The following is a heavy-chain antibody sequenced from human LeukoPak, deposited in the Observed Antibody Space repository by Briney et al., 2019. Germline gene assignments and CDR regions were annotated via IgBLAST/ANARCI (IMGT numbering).Heavy chain of an antibody. V-gene: IGHV4-4*07. Sequence: SETLSLTCTVSGGSTSNSFWSWIRQPAGKGLEWIGRIYTDGSTNSNPSLRSRLTMSLDTSKNQFSLKLTSVTAADTAVYFCARAPSGCGSTCAFDYWGQGTLVTVSS. CDR2: IYTDGST. J-gene: IGHJ4*02. CDR1: GGSTSNSF. D-gene: IGHD2-2*01. CDR3: ARAPSGCGSTCAFDY.